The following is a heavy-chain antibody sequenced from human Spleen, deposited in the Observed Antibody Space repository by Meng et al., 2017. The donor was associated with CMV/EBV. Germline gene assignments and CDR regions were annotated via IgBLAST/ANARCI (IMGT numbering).Heavy chain of an antibody. J-gene: IGHJ4*02. CDR1: GGSVSGGGYY. D-gene: IGHD1-1*01. V-gene: IGHV4-31*03. CDR3: ARTMAGTVFDY. CDR2: IYYSGTT. Sequence: SETLSLTCIVSGGSVSGGGYYWSWIRQHPGKGLEWIGYIYYSGTTYLNPSLKSRVSMSVDTSENQFSLKLKYVTAADTAAYYCARTMAGTVFDYWGPGTLVTVSS.